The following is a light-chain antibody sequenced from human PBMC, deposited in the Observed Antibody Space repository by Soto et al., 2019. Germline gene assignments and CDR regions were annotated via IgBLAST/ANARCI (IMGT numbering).Light chain of an antibody. V-gene: IGLV2-14*03. CDR2: DVS. J-gene: IGLJ1*01. CDR3: SSYTASSTYV. CDR1: SSDVGGYNY. Sequence: QSALTQPASVSGSPGQSITISCTGTSSDVGGYNYVSWYQHHPGKAPKLTIFDVSNPPSGVSNPFSGSKSGNTASLTISGLQAEDEADYYCSSYTASSTYVFGTGTKVTVL.